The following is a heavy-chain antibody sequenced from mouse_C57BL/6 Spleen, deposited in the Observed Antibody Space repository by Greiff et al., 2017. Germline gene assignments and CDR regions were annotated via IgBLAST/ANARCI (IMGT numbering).Heavy chain of an antibody. CDR1: GYTFTSYW. Sequence: VKLQQPGAELVKPGASVKMSCKASGYTFTSYWITWVKQRPGQGLEWIGDIYPGSGSTNYNEKFKSKATLTVDTSSSTAYMQLSSLTSEDSAVYYCARDPYYYGSSHWYFDVWGTGTTVTVSS. D-gene: IGHD1-1*01. J-gene: IGHJ1*03. V-gene: IGHV1-55*01. CDR3: ARDPYYYGSSHWYFDV. CDR2: IYPGSGST.